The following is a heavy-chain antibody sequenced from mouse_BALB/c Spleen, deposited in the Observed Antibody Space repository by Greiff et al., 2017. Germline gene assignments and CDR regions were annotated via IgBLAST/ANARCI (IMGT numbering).Heavy chain of an antibody. Sequence: EVQLQQSGAELVKPGASVKLSCTASGFNIKDTYMHWVKQRPEQGLEWIGRIDPANGNTKYDPKFQGQATITADTSSNTAYLQLSSLTSEDTAVYYCARWGYDGGYYFDYWGQGTTLTVSS. J-gene: IGHJ2*01. CDR1: GFNIKDTY. CDR2: IDPANGNT. V-gene: IGHV14-3*02. D-gene: IGHD2-2*01. CDR3: ARWGYDGGYYFDY.